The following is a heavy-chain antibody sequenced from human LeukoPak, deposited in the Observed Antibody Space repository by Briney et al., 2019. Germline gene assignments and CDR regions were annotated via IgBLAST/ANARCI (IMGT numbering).Heavy chain of an antibody. CDR2: LYSDGNT. CDR1: VFTFITND. D-gene: IGHD1-14*01. J-gene: IGHJ4*02. V-gene: IGHV3-53*01. Sequence: PGGSLRLSCAASVFTFITNDMTWVRHAPGKGLEWVSVLYSDGNTKYADSVQGRFTISRDHSKNTLYLEMNSLSPDDTAVYYCARGVEPLAANTLAYWGQGTLVTVSS. CDR3: ARGVEPLAANTLAY.